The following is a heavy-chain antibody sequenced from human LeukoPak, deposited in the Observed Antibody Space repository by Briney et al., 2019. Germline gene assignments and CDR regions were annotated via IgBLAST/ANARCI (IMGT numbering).Heavy chain of an antibody. CDR2: GDYSGGS. CDR3: ARGYDILTGHDYFDY. CDR1: GDSFSSVTDY. V-gene: IGHV4-39*07. Sequence: SETLSLTCTVSGDSFSSVTDYWAWIRQPPGKGLEWIAGGDYSGGSYYNPSLESRVTISEDMSKNQFSLRLTSVTAADTAVYYCARGYDILTGHDYFDYWGQGTLVTVSS. J-gene: IGHJ4*02. D-gene: IGHD3-9*01.